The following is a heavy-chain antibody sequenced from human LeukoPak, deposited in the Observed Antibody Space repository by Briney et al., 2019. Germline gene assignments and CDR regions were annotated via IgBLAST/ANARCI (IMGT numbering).Heavy chain of an antibody. J-gene: IGHJ3*02. V-gene: IGHV1-24*01. Sequence: ASVKVSCKVSGYTLTGLSMHWVRQAPGKGLEWMGGFDPEDGETIYAQKFQGRATMTEDTSTDTAYMELSSLRSEDTAVYYCATVLTVTTLDAFDIWGQGTMVTVSS. D-gene: IGHD4-17*01. CDR1: GYTLTGLS. CDR3: ATVLTVTTLDAFDI. CDR2: FDPEDGET.